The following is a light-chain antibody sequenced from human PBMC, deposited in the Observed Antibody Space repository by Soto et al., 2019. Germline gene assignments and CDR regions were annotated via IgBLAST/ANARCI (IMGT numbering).Light chain of an antibody. CDR2: TAS. CDR1: QTIANY. V-gene: IGKV1-39*01. Sequence: DTQMTQSPTSLSASVGDRVTITCRASQTIANYLNWYQQKPGKAPKLLIYTASSLQSGVPSRFSGSGSGTDFTLTISSLQPEDFATYYCQQTYITPQTFGQGTKVEV. CDR3: QQTYITPQT. J-gene: IGKJ1*01.